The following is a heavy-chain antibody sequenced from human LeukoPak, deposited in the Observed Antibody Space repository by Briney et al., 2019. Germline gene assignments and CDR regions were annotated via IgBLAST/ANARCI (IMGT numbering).Heavy chain of an antibody. CDR1: GYTFTSYD. CDR3: ARDKPGYQGGGGIFFDY. V-gene: IGHV1-8*03. Sequence: EASVKVSCKASGYTFTSYDINWVRQATGQGLEWMGWMNPNSGNTGYAQKFQGRVTITRNTSISTAYMELSSLRSEDTAVYFCARDKPGYQGGGGIFFDYWGQGTLVTVSS. D-gene: IGHD1-14*01. CDR2: MNPNSGNT. J-gene: IGHJ4*02.